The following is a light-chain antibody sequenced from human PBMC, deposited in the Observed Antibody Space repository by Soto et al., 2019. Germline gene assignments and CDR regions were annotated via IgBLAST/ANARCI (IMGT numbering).Light chain of an antibody. Sequence: EIVMTQSPATLSVSPGERATLSCRASQSVSSNLAWYQQKPGQAPRLLIYGASTRATGIPARFSASGSGTEFTLTISSLQSEAFAVYYCHQYNNWQGFTFGPGNTVDIK. J-gene: IGKJ3*01. V-gene: IGKV3-15*01. CDR2: GAS. CDR1: QSVSSN. CDR3: HQYNNWQGFT.